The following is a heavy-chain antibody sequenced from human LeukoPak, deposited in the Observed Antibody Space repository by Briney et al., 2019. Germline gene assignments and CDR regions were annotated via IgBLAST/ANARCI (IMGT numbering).Heavy chain of an antibody. CDR1: GYTFTSYD. D-gene: IGHD6-19*01. CDR3: ARGLSSGWYSARGY. V-gene: IGHV1-8*01. CDR2: MNPNSGNT. J-gene: IGHJ4*02. Sequence: ASVKVSCKASGYTFTSYDINWVRQATGQGLEWMGWMNPNSGNTGYAQKFQGRVTMTRNTSISTAYKELSSLRSEDTAVYYCARGLSSGWYSARGYWGQGTLVTVSS.